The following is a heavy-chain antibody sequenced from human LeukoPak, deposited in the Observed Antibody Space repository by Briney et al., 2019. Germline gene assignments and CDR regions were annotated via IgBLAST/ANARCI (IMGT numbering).Heavy chain of an antibody. CDR1: VGTFRSYA. V-gene: IGHV1-69*13. CDR2: IIPMLGTA. D-gene: IGHD3-10*01. CDR3: ARPPYYGSGSYYFDY. Sequence: ASVKISCKASVGTFRSYAISWVRQAPGQGLERMGGIIPMLGTAKYAQKFQGRVKITANESTSTACMELSSLRSEDTAVYYCARPPYYGSGSYYFDYWGQGTLVTVSS. J-gene: IGHJ4*02.